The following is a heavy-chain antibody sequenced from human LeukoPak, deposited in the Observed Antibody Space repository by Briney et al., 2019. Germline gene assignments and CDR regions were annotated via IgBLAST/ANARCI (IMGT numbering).Heavy chain of an antibody. CDR2: IDPSGGST. J-gene: IGHJ5*02. CDR3: ARDLGLRGVTNWFDP. CDR1: GYTFTSYY. V-gene: IGHV1-46*01. D-gene: IGHD3-10*01. Sequence: GASVKVSCKASGYTFTSYYMHWVRQAPGQGLEWMGIIDPSGGSTGYAQKFQGRVTMTRDTPTSTVYMELSSLRSEDTALYYCARDLGLRGVTNWFDPWGQGTLVTVSS.